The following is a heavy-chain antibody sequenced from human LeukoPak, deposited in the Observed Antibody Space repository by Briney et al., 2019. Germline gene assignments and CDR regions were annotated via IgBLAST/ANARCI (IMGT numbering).Heavy chain of an antibody. CDR1: GGSFSGYY. V-gene: IGHV4-34*01. D-gene: IGHD2-21*02. CDR2: INQSGST. Sequence: PSETLSLTCAVYGGSFSGYYWSWIRQPPGKGLEWIGEINQSGSTNYNPSLKSRVTISVDTSKNQFSLKLSSVTAADTAVYYCARSPEWGRVVVTGNNWFDPWGQGTLVTVSS. J-gene: IGHJ5*02. CDR3: ARSPEWGRVVVTGNNWFDP.